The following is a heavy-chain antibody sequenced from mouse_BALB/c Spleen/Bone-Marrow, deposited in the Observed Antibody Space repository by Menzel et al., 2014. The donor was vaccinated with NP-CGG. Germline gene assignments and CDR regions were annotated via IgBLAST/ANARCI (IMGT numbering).Heavy chain of an antibody. J-gene: IGHJ3*01. CDR2: ISSGGSYT. Sequence: DVHLVESGGGLVKPGGSLKLSCAASGFTFSSYAMSWVHQTPEKRLEWVATISSGGSYTYYPDSVKGRFTISRDNAKNTLYLQMSSLRSEDTAMYYCARPHYYGSSWFAYWGQGTLVTVSA. D-gene: IGHD1-1*01. CDR1: GFTFSSYA. CDR3: ARPHYYGSSWFAY. V-gene: IGHV5-9-3*01.